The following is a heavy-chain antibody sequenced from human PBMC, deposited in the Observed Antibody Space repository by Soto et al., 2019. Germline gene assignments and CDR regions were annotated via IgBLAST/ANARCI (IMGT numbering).Heavy chain of an antibody. J-gene: IGHJ1*01. V-gene: IGHV3-30*03. D-gene: IGHD3-16*01. Sequence: QVQLVESGGVVVQPGRSLRLYCVGSGFIFSTNGMHWVLQTPGKGLEWVAFMAYDGRDTVYADSVQGRFTISRDNSKTTLFLHMSNLSAEDKAMSYCTIVWVADSARDHWGQGPLVAVAS. CDR2: MAYDGRDT. CDR3: TIVWVADSARDH. CDR1: GFIFSTNG.